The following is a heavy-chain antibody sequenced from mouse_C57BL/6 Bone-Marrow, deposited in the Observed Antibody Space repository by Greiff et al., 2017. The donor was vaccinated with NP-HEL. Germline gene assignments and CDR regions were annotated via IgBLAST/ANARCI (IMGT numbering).Heavy chain of an antibody. CDR1: GFNIKDDY. CDR3: TTPELGRRRYYFDY. CDR2: IDPENGDT. V-gene: IGHV14-4*01. Sequence: EVQLQQSGAELVRPGASVKLSCTASGFNIKDDYMHWVKQRPEQGLEWIGWIDPENGDTEYASKFQGKATITADTSSNTAYLQLGSLTSEDTAVYYCTTPELGRRRYYFDYWGQGTTLTVSS. D-gene: IGHD4-1*01. J-gene: IGHJ2*01.